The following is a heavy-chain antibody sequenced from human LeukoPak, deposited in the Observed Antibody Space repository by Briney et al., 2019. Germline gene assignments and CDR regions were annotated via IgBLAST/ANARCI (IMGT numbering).Heavy chain of an antibody. CDR2: IRYDGSNK. V-gene: IGHV3-30*02. Sequence: PGGSLRLSCAAPGFTFSNYGMHWVRQAPGKGLERVSFIRYDGSNKYCADSVKGRFTVSRDNTKNTLYLQMNSLRAEDTAAYYCAKEKNDYSDYSYMDVWGKGTTVTVSS. J-gene: IGHJ6*03. CDR1: GFTFSNYG. CDR3: AKEKNDYSDYSYMDV. D-gene: IGHD4-11*01.